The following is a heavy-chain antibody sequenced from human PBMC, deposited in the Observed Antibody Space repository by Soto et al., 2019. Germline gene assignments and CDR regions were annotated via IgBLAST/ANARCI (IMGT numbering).Heavy chain of an antibody. CDR1: GGTFSSYA. D-gene: IGHD5-18*01. CDR3: ARDNSKGAMAFDAFDI. Sequence: GASVKVSCKASGGTFSSYAISWVRQAPGQGLEWMGGIIPIFGTANYAQKFQGRVTITADESTSTAYMELSSLRSEDTAVYYCARDNSKGAMAFDAFDIWGQGKMVTVSS. J-gene: IGHJ3*02. V-gene: IGHV1-69*13. CDR2: IIPIFGTA.